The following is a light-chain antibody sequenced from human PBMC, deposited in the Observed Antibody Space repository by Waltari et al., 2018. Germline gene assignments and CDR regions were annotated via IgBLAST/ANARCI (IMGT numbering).Light chain of an antibody. CDR2: DTS. CDR1: QSVSSR. V-gene: IGKV3-15*01. J-gene: IGKJ2*01. CDR3: QQYDNWPPYT. Sequence: EIVMTQSPATLSVSPGERATLSCRASQSVSSRLAWYQQKPGQAPRLLIYDTSRRATGIPARLTGSGSGTEYTLTIGSLQSEDFAIYYCQQYDNWPPYTFGQGTKLESK.